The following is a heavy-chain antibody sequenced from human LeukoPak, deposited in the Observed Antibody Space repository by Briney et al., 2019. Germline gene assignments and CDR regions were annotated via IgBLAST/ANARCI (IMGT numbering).Heavy chain of an antibody. Sequence: GGSLRLSCGASGFTFSSHAMTWVRQAPGKGLEWVSAISISGDTTYYADAVKGRFTISRDNSKNTVYLQMNSLRAEDTAVYYCAKGRTTTVNYDAFDVWGQGTMVTVSS. CDR3: AKGRTTTVNYDAFDV. D-gene: IGHD4-17*01. V-gene: IGHV3-23*01. CDR2: ISISGDTT. J-gene: IGHJ3*01. CDR1: GFTFSSHA.